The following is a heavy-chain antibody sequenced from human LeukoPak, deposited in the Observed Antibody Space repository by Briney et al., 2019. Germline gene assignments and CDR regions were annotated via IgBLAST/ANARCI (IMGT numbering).Heavy chain of an antibody. CDR2: ISAYNGNT. CDR1: GYTFTSYG. Sequence: ASVKVSCKVSGYTFTSYGISWVRQAPGQGLEWMGWISAYNGNTNYAQRLQGRVTMTTDTSTSTAYMELRSLRSDDTAVYYCARDGELGPYYYGSGSYYNFDYWGQGTLVTVSS. J-gene: IGHJ4*02. V-gene: IGHV1-18*01. CDR3: ARDGELGPYYYGSGSYYNFDY. D-gene: IGHD3-10*01.